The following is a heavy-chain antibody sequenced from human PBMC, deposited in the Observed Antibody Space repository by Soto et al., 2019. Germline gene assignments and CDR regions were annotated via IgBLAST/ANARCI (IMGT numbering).Heavy chain of an antibody. CDR3: ANEGYYYTDV. CDR1: GGYITSANW. CDR2: IHYSGST. Sequence: SETRSLLCAASGGYITSANWWSWVRPPPGKGLEWIGKIHYSGSTNNNPSLKSRVTISLDKSKNQVSLRLTSVTAADTAVYYCANEGYYYTDVWGKGTTFTVSS. V-gene: IGHV4-4*02. J-gene: IGHJ6*03.